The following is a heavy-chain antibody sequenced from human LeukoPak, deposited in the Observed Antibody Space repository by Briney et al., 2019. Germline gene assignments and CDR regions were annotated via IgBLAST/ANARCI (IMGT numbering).Heavy chain of an antibody. CDR2: ISSSGGST. J-gene: IGHJ3*02. Sequence: GGSMRLSCAAYGFTFSSYAMSWVRQAPGKGLEWVSAISSSGGSTYYADSVKGRFTISRDNSKNTLYLQMNSLRAEDTAVYYCAKGVGEGAFDIWGQGTMVTVSS. CDR1: GFTFSSYA. D-gene: IGHD3-10*01. CDR3: AKGVGEGAFDI. V-gene: IGHV3-23*01.